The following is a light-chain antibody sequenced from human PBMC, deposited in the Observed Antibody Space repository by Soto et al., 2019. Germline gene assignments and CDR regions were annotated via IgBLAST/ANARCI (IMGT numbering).Light chain of an antibody. Sequence: DIQMTQSPSSLSASIGDRVTLTCRSSQSIGNYLNWYQQKPGKAPSLLIHSASTLQSGVPSRFSGSGSGTYFTFTISGLQPDDVATYYCQASYSTPLTFGQGTRLE. CDR1: QSIGNY. V-gene: IGKV1-39*01. CDR2: SAS. CDR3: QASYSTPLT. J-gene: IGKJ5*01.